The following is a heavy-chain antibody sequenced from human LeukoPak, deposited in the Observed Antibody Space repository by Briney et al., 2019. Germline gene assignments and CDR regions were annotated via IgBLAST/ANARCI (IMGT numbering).Heavy chain of an antibody. J-gene: IGHJ3*02. V-gene: IGHV1-18*01. CDR3: ARGRSRTDVVVITNDAFDI. D-gene: IGHD3-22*01. Sequence: ASVKVSCKASDYIFTNYGISWVRQAPGQGLEWVGWISAYNGNTNYAQKLQGRVTMTTDTSTTTAYMELRSLRSNDTAVYYCARGRSRTDVVVITNDAFDIWGQGTMVTVSS. CDR1: DYIFTNYG. CDR2: ISAYNGNT.